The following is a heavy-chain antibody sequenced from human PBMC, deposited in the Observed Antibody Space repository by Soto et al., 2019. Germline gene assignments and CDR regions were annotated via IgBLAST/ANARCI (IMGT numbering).Heavy chain of an antibody. J-gene: IGHJ6*02. V-gene: IGHV4-31*03. CDR3: ARGTSMYCSGGSCYRAYGMDV. Sequence: TLSLTCTVSGVSISSGGYYWSWIRQHPGKGLEWIGYIYYSGSTYYNPSLKSRVTISVDTSKNQFSLKLSSVTAADTAVYYCARGTSMYCSGGSCYRAYGMDVWGQGTTVTVSS. D-gene: IGHD2-15*01. CDR1: GVSISSGGYY. CDR2: IYYSGST.